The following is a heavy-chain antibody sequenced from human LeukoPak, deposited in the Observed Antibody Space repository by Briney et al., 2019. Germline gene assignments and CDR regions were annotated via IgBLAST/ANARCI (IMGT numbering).Heavy chain of an antibody. CDR1: GGTFISYA. Sequence: GSSVKVSCKASGGTFISYAISWVRQAPGQGLEWMGGIIPIFGTANYAQKFQGRVTITADESTSTAYMELSSLRSEDTAVYYSARVLPSYYYDSSGYLFDYWGQGTLVTVSS. J-gene: IGHJ4*02. CDR2: IIPIFGTA. D-gene: IGHD3-22*01. V-gene: IGHV1-69*01. CDR3: ARVLPSYYYDSSGYLFDY.